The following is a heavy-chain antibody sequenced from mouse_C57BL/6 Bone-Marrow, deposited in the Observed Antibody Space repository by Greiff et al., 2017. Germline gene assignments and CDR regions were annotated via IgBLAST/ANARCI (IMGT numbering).Heavy chain of an antibody. J-gene: IGHJ4*01. V-gene: IGHV1-82*01. CDR3: ARGYSNYAMDY. Sequence: QVQLQQSGPELVKPGASVKISCKASGYAFSSSWMNWVKQRPGKGLEWIGRIYPGDGDTNYNGKFKGKATLTADKSSSTAYMQLSSLTSEDSAVXFCARGYSNYAMDYWGQGTSVTVSS. D-gene: IGHD2-5*01. CDR2: IYPGDGDT. CDR1: GYAFSSSW.